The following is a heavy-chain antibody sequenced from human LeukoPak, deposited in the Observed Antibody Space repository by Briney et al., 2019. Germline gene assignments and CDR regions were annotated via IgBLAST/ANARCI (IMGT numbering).Heavy chain of an antibody. D-gene: IGHD5-12*01. Sequence: GGSLRLSCAASGFTFSSYGMHWVRQAPGKGLEWVAVISYDGSNKYYADSVKGRFTISRDNSKNTLYLQMNSLRAEDTAVYYCARGPSGYDLRGAIDYWGQGTLVTVSS. V-gene: IGHV3-30*03. CDR1: GFTFSSYG. J-gene: IGHJ4*02. CDR2: ISYDGSNK. CDR3: ARGPSGYDLRGAIDY.